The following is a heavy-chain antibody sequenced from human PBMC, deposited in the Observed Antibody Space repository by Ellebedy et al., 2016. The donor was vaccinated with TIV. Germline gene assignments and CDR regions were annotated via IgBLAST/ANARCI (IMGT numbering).Heavy chain of an antibody. J-gene: IGHJ4*02. CDR3: ARSNWNYDY. Sequence: GGSLRLSXAASGFTFSNYTMHWVRQAPGKGLAWVSRISSDGSSTDYADSVKGRFTISRDNAKNTLYLQMNSLGVEDTAVYYCARSNWNYDYWGQGTLVTVSS. CDR2: ISSDGSST. V-gene: IGHV3-74*01. D-gene: IGHD1-7*01. CDR1: GFTFSNYT.